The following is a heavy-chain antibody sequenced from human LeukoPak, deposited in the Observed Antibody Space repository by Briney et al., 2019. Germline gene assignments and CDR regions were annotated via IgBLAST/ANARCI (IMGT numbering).Heavy chain of an antibody. CDR1: GFTFSSYA. CDR3: AKVRRYYDSARY. CDR2: ISGSGGST. V-gene: IGHV3-23*01. D-gene: IGHD3-22*01. Sequence: GGSLRLSCAASGFTFSSYAMSWVRQAPGKGLEWVSGISGSGGSTYYADSVKGRFTISRDNSKNTLYLQMNSLRAEDTAVYYCAKVRRYYDSARYWGQGTLFTVSS. J-gene: IGHJ4*02.